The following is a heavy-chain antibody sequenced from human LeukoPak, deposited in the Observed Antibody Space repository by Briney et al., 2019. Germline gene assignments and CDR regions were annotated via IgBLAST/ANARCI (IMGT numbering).Heavy chain of an antibody. Sequence: GGSLRLSCAASGFSFSSYNMNWVRQTPGKGLEWVSSISSSSAYIYYADSVKGRFTISRDNAENSLYLQMNSLRAEDTAVYYCARGLKLGTYYWGQGTLVTVSS. CDR2: ISSSSAYI. CDR1: GFSFSSYN. J-gene: IGHJ4*02. V-gene: IGHV3-21*01. CDR3: ARGLKLGTYY. D-gene: IGHD7-27*01.